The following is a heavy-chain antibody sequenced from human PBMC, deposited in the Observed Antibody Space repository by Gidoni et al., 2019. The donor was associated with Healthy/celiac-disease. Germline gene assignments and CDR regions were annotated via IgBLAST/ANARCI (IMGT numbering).Heavy chain of an antibody. J-gene: IGHJ6*02. V-gene: IGHV1-69*01. D-gene: IGHD1-7*01. CDR2: IIPICGTA. CDR3: ARELSDTELRPGHYYYGMDV. Sequence: QVQLVQSGAEVKKPGSSVKVSCKASGGTFSSYAISWVRQAPGQGLEWMGGIIPICGTANYAQKFQGRVTITADESTSTAYMELSSLRSEDTAVYYCARELSDTELRPGHYYYGMDVWGQGTTVTVSS. CDR1: GGTFSSYA.